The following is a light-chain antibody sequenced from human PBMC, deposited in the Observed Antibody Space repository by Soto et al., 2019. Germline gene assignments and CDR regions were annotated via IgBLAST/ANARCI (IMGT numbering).Light chain of an antibody. CDR2: DVT. Sequence: QSLLTQTASVSGSRGQSITISCTGTISDVGGYIYVSWYQQHPGKAPKLMIYDVTSRPSGVSYRFSGSKSGNTASLTISGLQAEDEADYYCRSYTTSSSYVFGTGTKVTVL. V-gene: IGLV2-14*01. J-gene: IGLJ1*01. CDR1: ISDVGGYIY. CDR3: RSYTTSSSYV.